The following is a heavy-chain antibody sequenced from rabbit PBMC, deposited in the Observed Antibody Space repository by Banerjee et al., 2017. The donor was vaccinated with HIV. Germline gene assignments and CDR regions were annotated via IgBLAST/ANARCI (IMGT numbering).Heavy chain of an antibody. V-gene: IGHV1S45*01. J-gene: IGHJ6*01. D-gene: IGHD1-1*01. Sequence: QEQLEESGGDLVKPEGSLTLTCTASGFSFSNKYVMCWVRQAPGKGLEWIACINTSSGNSVYASWAKGRFTISRPSSTTVTLQMTSLTAADTATYFCARDLAAVIGWNFGLWGQGTLVTVS. CDR1: GFSFSNKYV. CDR3: ARDLAAVIGWNFGL. CDR2: INTSSGNS.